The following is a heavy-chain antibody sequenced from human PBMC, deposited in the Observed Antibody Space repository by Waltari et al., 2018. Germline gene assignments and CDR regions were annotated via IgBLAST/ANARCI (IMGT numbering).Heavy chain of an antibody. D-gene: IGHD3-22*01. CDR2: IYTSGST. J-gene: IGHJ4*02. V-gene: IGHV4-61*02. CDR1: GGSISRGTYY. CDR3: ARQAVILYWGFDC. Sequence: QVQLQESGPGLVKPSQTLSLTCTVSGGSISRGTYYTSWIRQPAGKGLEWIGRIYTSGSTNYNPSLKSRVTISVDTSKNQFSLKLNSVTAADTAVYYCARQAVILYWGFDCWGQGTLVTVSS.